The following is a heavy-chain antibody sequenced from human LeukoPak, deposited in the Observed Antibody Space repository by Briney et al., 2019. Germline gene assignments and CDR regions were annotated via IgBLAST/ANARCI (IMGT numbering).Heavy chain of an antibody. D-gene: IGHD4/OR15-4a*01. J-gene: IGHJ6*03. CDR1: GGSFTKFW. CDR2: IYPGDSDT. Sequence: GESLKISCEGSGGSFTKFWIGWVRQMPGKGLEWMGIIYPGDSDTRYSPSFEGQVTISADRSISTAYLQWSSLKASDTAMYYCARGFYGGYYYYYYMDVWGKGTTVTVSS. CDR3: ARGFYGGYYYYYYMDV. V-gene: IGHV5-51*01.